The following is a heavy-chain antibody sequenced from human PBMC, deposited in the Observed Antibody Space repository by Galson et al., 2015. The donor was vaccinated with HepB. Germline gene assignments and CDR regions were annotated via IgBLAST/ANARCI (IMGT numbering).Heavy chain of an antibody. CDR1: GLAFSEYY. CDR2: ISSSSTYT. J-gene: IGHJ4*02. D-gene: IGHD5-12*01. Sequence: SLRLSCAAFGLAFSEYYMSWIRQAPGKGLEWVSYISSSSTYTKYADPVKGRFTISRDNAKNSVYLQMNSLRAEDTAVYYCARARNRGGYSGYDFGYWGQGTLVTVSS. V-gene: IGHV3-11*06. CDR3: ARARNRGGYSGYDFGY.